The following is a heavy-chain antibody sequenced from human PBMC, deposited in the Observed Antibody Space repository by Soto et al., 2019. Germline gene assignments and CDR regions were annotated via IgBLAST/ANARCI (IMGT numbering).Heavy chain of an antibody. CDR3: ARDKDRQQLGGNYYYVLDV. CDR1: GGTFSTSA. CDR2: IMPIFATP. J-gene: IGHJ6*02. D-gene: IGHD3-3*02. Sequence: QVQLMQSGAEVKKPGSSVKVSCKASGGTFSTSAISWVRQAPGEGLEWVGGIMPIFATPDYAQKFQGRVTISADESTATAYLESTRLTTDDTAVYYCARDKDRQQLGGNYYYVLDVWGQGTAITVSS. V-gene: IGHV1-69*12.